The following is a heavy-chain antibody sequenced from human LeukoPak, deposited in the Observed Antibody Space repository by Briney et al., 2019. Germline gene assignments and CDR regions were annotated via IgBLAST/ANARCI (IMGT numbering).Heavy chain of an antibody. Sequence: HPGGSLRPSCTASGFTFSSYWMHWVRHAPAKGLVWVSRINGDGSSTTYADSVKGRFTISRDNAKNTLDLQMNSLRAEDTAVYYCAIDRYSSGWYTFDYWGQGTLVTVSS. CDR3: AIDRYSSGWYTFDY. V-gene: IGHV3-74*01. D-gene: IGHD6-19*01. CDR1: GFTFSSYW. CDR2: INGDGSST. J-gene: IGHJ4*02.